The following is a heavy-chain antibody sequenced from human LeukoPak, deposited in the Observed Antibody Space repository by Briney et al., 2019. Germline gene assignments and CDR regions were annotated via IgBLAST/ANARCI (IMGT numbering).Heavy chain of an antibody. CDR2: FDPEDGET. CDR3: ATPGDNYYDSSLGY. J-gene: IGHJ4*02. D-gene: IGHD3-22*01. V-gene: IGHV1-24*01. Sequence: ASVKVSCKVSGYTLTELSMHWVRQAPGKGLEWMGGFDPEDGETIYAQKFQGRVTMTEDTSTDTAYMELSSLRSEDTAVYYCATPGDNYYDSSLGYWGQGTLVTVSS. CDR1: GYTLTELS.